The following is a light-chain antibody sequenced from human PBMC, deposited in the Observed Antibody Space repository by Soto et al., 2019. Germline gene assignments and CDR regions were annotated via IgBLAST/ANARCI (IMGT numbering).Light chain of an antibody. V-gene: IGLV2-11*01. CDR1: SSEVGGYDY. J-gene: IGLJ1*01. Sequence: QSVLTQPRSVSGSPGQSVTISCTGTSSEVGGYDYVSWYQHHPGKAPKLIIYDVTQRPSGIPDRFSGSKSGNTASLTISGLQADDEADYHCCSYADNYFSVFGTGTKVTVL. CDR3: CSYADNYFSV. CDR2: DVT.